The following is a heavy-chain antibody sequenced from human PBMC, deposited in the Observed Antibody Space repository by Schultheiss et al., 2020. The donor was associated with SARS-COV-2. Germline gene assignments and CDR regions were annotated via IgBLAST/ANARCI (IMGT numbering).Heavy chain of an antibody. D-gene: IGHD2-15*01. V-gene: IGHV3-48*01. CDR1: GFTFSSYS. J-gene: IGHJ4*02. CDR3: ARRAGGFDY. Sequence: GESLKISCATSGFTFSSYSMNWVRQAPGKGLEWVSYISSSSSTIYYADSVKGRFTISREDAKNSLYLQMNNLRVGDTAVYFCARRAGGFDYWGRGTLVTVSS. CDR2: ISSSSSTI.